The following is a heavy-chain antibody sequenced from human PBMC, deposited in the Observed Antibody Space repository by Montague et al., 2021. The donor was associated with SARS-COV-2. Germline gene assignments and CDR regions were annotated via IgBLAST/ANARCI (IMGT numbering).Heavy chain of an antibody. V-gene: IGHV2-70*01. CDR2: IDWDDDK. D-gene: IGHD3-9*01. Sequence: PALVKPTQTLTLTCTFSGFSLSTSGMCVSWIRQPPGKALEWLALIDWDDDKYYSTSLKTRLTISKDTSKNQVVLTTTNMDPVDTATYYCARTYYDILPNLYYFGYWGQGTLVTVSS. J-gene: IGHJ4*02. CDR3: ARTYYDILPNLYYFGY. CDR1: GFSLSTSGMC.